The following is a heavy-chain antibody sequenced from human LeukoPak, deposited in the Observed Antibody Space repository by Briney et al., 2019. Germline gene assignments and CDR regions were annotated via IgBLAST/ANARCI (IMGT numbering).Heavy chain of an antibody. CDR3: ARAGYYDSSGYYGPYWY. Sequence: GGSLRLSCAASGFTFSSYAMHWVRQAPGKGLEWVAVISYDGSNKYYADSVKGRFTISRDNSKNTLYLQMNSLRAEDTAVYYCARAGYYDSSGYYGPYWYWGQGTLVTVSS. D-gene: IGHD3-22*01. CDR2: ISYDGSNK. J-gene: IGHJ4*02. V-gene: IGHV3-30*04. CDR1: GFTFSSYA.